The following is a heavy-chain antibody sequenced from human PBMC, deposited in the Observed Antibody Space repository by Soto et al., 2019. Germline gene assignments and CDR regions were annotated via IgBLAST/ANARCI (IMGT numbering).Heavy chain of an antibody. CDR2: IIPMSGRP. CDR1: GGTFNSYS. J-gene: IGHJ5*02. Sequence: QVQLVQSGAEVKTPGSSVKVSCKASGGTFNSYSIDWVRQAPGQGFEWMGGIIPMSGRPNYAQRLQGRVTFSADKSTNTVYMEVNSLTHGDTAVYYCTRRGRQSANWFDPWGQGTLVTVSS. CDR3: TRRGRQSANWFDP. V-gene: IGHV1-69*06.